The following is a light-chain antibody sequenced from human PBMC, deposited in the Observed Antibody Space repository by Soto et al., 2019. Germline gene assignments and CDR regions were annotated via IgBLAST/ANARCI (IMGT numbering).Light chain of an antibody. CDR1: QSISSY. CDR3: QQRSNLPPYT. CDR2: DSS. J-gene: IGKJ2*01. V-gene: IGKV3-11*01. Sequence: EIVLTQSPATLSLSPGERATLSCRASQSISSYLAVYQQKPGQAPRLLIYDSSNRATGIPARFSGSGSGTDFTLTISSLEPEDFAVYYCQQRSNLPPYTFGQGTKLEIK.